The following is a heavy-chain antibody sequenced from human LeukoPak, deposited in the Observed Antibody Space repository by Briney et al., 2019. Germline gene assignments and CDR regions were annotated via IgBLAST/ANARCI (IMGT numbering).Heavy chain of an antibody. CDR2: ISYHGSDK. D-gene: IGHD2/OR15-2a*01. Sequence: PGTSLRLSCVASGFTFSTYAMHWVRQAPGKGLEWVAVISYHGSDKYYVDSVKGRSTISRDNSKNTLYLQMNSLRTEDTAVFYCARAINSAWHNIDYWGQGTLVTVSS. V-gene: IGHV3-30*04. CDR3: ARAINSAWHNIDY. J-gene: IGHJ4*02. CDR1: GFTFSTYA.